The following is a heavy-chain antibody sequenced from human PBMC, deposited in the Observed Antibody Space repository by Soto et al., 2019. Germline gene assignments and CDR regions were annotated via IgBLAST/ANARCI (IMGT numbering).Heavy chain of an antibody. J-gene: IGHJ6*02. D-gene: IGHD2-2*01. CDR2: IYHSGST. CDR3: ARVRGGCSSTSCYADYYYYGMDV. Sequence: QVQLQESGPGLVKPSGTLSLTCAVSGGSISSSNWWSWVRQPPGKGLEWIGEIYHSGSTNYNPSLKSRVTISVDKSKSQFSLKLSSVNAADTAVYYCARVRGGCSSTSCYADYYYYGMDVWGQGTTVTVSS. V-gene: IGHV4-4*02. CDR1: GGSISSSNW.